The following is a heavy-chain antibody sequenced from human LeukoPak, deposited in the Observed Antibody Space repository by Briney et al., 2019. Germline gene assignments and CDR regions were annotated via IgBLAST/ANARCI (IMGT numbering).Heavy chain of an antibody. D-gene: IGHD6-19*01. J-gene: IGHJ4*02. Sequence: SQTLSLTCVVSGDSVSSKNGAWNWIRQSPSRGLEWLGRTFYRSKWYNDYAESMEGRMTISQDTSKNQYSLHLNSVTPDDTAVYYCARDFGTTGWHTFDYWGQGTLVTVSS. CDR1: GDSVSSKNGA. CDR2: TFYRSKWYN. V-gene: IGHV6-1*01. CDR3: ARDFGTTGWHTFDY.